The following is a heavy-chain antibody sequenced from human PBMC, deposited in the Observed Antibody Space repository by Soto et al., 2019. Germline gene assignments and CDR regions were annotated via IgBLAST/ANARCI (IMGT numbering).Heavy chain of an antibody. D-gene: IGHD6-13*01. CDR3: ARGRSSSWYRDGLDV. CDR2: ISSSNAYT. CDR1: EFSFSDYY. J-gene: IGHJ6*02. V-gene: IGHV3-11*06. Sequence: PGGSLRLSCAVPEFSFSDYYMSWVRQAPGKGLEWVSYISSSNAYTSYADSVKGRFTISRDNAKNLFYLQMNSLRAEDTAVYYCARGRSSSWYRDGLDVWGQGTTVTVSS.